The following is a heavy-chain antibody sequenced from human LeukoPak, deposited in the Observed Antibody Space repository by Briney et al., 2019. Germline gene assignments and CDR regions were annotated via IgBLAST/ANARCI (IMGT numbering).Heavy chain of an antibody. D-gene: IGHD3-22*01. J-gene: IGHJ3*02. V-gene: IGHV3-23*01. CDR2: ISGSGVRT. Sequence: PGGSLRLSCAASGFTFSSFGMTWVRQAPGKGLEWVSGISGSGVRTDYADSVKGRFTISRDNSKNTLYLQMNSLRAEDTAVYYCAKGYYYDSIDIWGQGTMVTVSS. CDR3: AKGYYYDSIDI. CDR1: GFTFSSFG.